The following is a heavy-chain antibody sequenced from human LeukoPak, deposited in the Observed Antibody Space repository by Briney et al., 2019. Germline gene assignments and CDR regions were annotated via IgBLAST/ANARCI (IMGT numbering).Heavy chain of an antibody. J-gene: IGHJ4*02. CDR3: ARDAFWRGGSYYLYYFDY. D-gene: IGHD1-26*01. Sequence: ASVKVSCKASGYTFTCYGISWVRQAPGQGLEWMGWISAYNGNTNYAQKLQGRVTMTTDTSTSTAYMELRSLRSDDTAVYYCARDAFWRGGSYYLYYFDYWGQGTLVTVSS. CDR2: ISAYNGNT. V-gene: IGHV1-18*01. CDR1: GYTFTCYG.